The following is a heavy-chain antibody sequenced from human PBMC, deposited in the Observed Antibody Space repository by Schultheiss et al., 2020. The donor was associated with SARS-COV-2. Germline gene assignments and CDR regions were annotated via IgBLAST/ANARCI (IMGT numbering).Heavy chain of an antibody. CDR3: ATGREYWYFDL. D-gene: IGHD1-26*01. Sequence: SVKVSCKASGYTFTGYYMHWVRQAPGQGLEWMGGIIPIFGTANYAQKFQGRVTMTEDTSTDTAYMELSSLRSEDTAVYYCATGREYWYFDLWGRGTLVTVSS. J-gene: IGHJ2*01. CDR1: GYTFTGYY. V-gene: IGHV1-69*06. CDR2: IIPIFGTA.